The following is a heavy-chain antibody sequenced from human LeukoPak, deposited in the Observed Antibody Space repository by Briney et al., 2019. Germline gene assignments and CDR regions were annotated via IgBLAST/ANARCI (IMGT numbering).Heavy chain of an antibody. CDR2: IYYSGST. CDR1: GGSISSSNW. J-gene: IGHJ4*02. Sequence: SGTLSLTCAVSGGSISSSNWWSWVRQPPGKGLEWIGYIYYSGSTYYNPSLKSRVTISVDTSKNQFSLKLSSVTVADTAVYYCARAPYGSGNTLFDYWGQGTLVTVSS. CDR3: ARAPYGSGNTLFDY. V-gene: IGHV4-4*02. D-gene: IGHD3-10*01.